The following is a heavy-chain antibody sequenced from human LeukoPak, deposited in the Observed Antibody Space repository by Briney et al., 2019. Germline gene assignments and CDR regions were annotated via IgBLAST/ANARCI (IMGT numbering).Heavy chain of an antibody. Sequence: GGSLRLSCATSGFSFSINWMSWVRQAPGKGLEWVASMDQDGSAIRYRDSVKGRFTVSRDNADNTMFLQMNSVRDEDTAVYYCATKQWLAPPPDSWGQGTPVTVSS. CDR3: ATKQWLAPPPDS. V-gene: IGHV3-7*01. CDR1: GFSFSINW. D-gene: IGHD6-19*01. CDR2: MDQDGSAI. J-gene: IGHJ4*02.